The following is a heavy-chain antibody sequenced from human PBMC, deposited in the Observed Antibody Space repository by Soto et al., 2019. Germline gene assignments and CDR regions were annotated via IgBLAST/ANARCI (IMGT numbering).Heavy chain of an antibody. D-gene: IGHD3-22*01. Sequence: SVKVSCKASGGTFSSYAISWVRQAPGQGLEWMGGIIPIFGTANYAQKFQGRVTITADESTSTAYMELSSLRSEDTAVYYCATNLSIVVVLHRPRPSYGMDVWGQGTTVTVSS. CDR1: GGTFSSYA. V-gene: IGHV1-69*13. CDR2: IIPIFGTA. CDR3: ATNLSIVVVLHRPRPSYGMDV. J-gene: IGHJ6*02.